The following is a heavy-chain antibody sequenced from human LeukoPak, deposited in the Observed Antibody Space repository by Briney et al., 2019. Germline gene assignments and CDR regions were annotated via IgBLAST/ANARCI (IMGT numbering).Heavy chain of an antibody. Sequence: PGGSLRLSCAASGFTFSDYGIHWVRRAPGKGLEWVEVIWSDGSNKYYADSVKGRFTISRDNSRKTLYLQMNSLRVDDTAVYYCVRASGSFDYWGQGTLVTVTS. CDR3: VRASGSFDY. D-gene: IGHD3-10*01. V-gene: IGHV3-33*01. CDR1: GFTFSDYG. J-gene: IGHJ4*02. CDR2: IWSDGSNK.